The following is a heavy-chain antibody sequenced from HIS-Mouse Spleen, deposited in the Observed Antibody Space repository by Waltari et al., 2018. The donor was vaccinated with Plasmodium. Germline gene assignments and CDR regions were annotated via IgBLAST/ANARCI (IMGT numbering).Heavy chain of an antibody. CDR1: GFTSGGYS. D-gene: IGHD6-13*01. V-gene: IGHV3-21*01. CDR2: ISSSSSYI. J-gene: IGHJ4*02. CDR3: ARESSSSWYFDY. Sequence: EVQLVESGGGLVKPGGSLSLPGAASGFTSGGYSRNWVRQAPGKGLGWVSSISSSSSYIYYADSVKGRFTISRDNAKNSLYLQMNSLRAEDTAVYYCARESSSSWYFDYWGQGTLVTVSS.